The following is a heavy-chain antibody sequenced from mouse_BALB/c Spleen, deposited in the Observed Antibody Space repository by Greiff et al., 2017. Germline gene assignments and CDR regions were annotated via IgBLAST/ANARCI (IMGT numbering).Heavy chain of an antibody. CDR1: GYTFTSYW. Sequence: VQLQQSGAELVRPGASVKLSCKASGYTFTSYWINWVKQRPGQGLEWIGNIYPSDSYTNYNQKFKDKATLTVDKSSSTAYMQLSSPTSEDSAVYYCTRCGYGEYFDYWGQGTTLTVSS. D-gene: IGHD1-1*01. J-gene: IGHJ2*01. V-gene: IGHV1-69*02. CDR2: IYPSDSYT. CDR3: TRCGYGEYFDY.